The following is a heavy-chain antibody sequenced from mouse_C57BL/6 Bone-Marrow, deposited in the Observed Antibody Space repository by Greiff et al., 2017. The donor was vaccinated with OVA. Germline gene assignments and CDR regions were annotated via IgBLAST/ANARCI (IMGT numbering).Heavy chain of an antibody. CDR3: AHYGSRLYLHY. J-gene: IGHJ2*02. CDR2: IAPSDSYI. V-gene: IGHV1-59*01. CDR1: GYTFTNYW. D-gene: IGHD1-1*01. Sequence: VQLQQPGAELVRPGTSVKLSCKASGYTFTNYWMHWVKQRPGQGLAWIGVIAPSDSYINYNQKFKGRATLTVDTSSSTAYMHLSILTSEDSAVYYCAHYGSRLYLHYWGQGTSLTVSS.